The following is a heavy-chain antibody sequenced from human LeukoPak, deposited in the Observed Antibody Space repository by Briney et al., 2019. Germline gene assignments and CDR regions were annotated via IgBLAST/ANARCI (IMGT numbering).Heavy chain of an antibody. CDR3: AKEDWLGFDY. D-gene: IGHD3/OR15-3a*01. CDR2: VSSSGGNT. Sequence: GGSLRLSCAASGFTFSSYAMSWVRQAPGKGLEWVSVVSSSGGNTYSADSVKGRFTISRDNSKNTLYLQMNSLRAEDTAVYYCAKEDWLGFDYWGQGTLVTVSS. CDR1: GFTFSSYA. J-gene: IGHJ4*02. V-gene: IGHV3-23*01.